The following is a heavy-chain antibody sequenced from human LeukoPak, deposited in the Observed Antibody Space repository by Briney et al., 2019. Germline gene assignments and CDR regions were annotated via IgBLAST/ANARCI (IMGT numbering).Heavy chain of an antibody. Sequence: PQTLSLTCTVSGGSISSDDYFWSWIRQPPGKGLEWIGYIYFSGSTYYNPSLKSRVTISVDTSKNQFSLKLSSVTAADTAVYYCARYYDILTGYFDFWGQGTLVTVSS. CDR1: GGSISSDDYF. J-gene: IGHJ4*02. V-gene: IGHV4-30-4*01. CDR3: ARYYDILTGYFDF. D-gene: IGHD3-9*01. CDR2: IYFSGST.